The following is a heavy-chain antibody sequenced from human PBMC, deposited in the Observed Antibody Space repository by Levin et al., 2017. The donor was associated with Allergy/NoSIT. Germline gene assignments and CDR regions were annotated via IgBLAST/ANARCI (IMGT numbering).Heavy chain of an antibody. CDR2: INPNSGGT. V-gene: IGHV1-2*02. CDR3: ATHPAINAFDV. CDR1: GYTFTDHY. Sequence: PEASVKVSCKASGYTFTDHYIHWVRQAPGQGLEWMGWINPNSGGTDYAQKFQGRVTMTSDTSINTAYMELNRLKSDDTAVYYCATHPAINAFDVWGQGTMVTVSS. J-gene: IGHJ3*01. D-gene: IGHD2-2*01.